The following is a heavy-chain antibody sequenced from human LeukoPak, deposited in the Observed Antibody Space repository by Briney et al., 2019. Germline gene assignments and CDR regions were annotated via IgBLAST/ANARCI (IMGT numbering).Heavy chain of an antibody. J-gene: IGHJ4*02. CDR2: IFGSGGSA. V-gene: IGHV3-23*01. CDR1: GFTFNNYA. Sequence: GGSLRLSCAASGFTFNNYAMYWVRQAPGKGLGWVSGIFGSGGSAHYADSVKGRFTISRDNSKNTVYLQMNSLRAEDTAVYYCGKTTVGYSSGRYPGWPVDCWGQGTLVTVSS. D-gene: IGHD6-19*01. CDR3: GKTTVGYSSGRYPGWPVDC.